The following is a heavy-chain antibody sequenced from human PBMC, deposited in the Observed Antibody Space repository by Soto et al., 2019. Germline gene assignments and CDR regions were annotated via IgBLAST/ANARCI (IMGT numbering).Heavy chain of an antibody. Sequence: QITLKESAPTRVKPTQTLTLTCTFSGFSLTSRPMGVGWIRQPPGKALEWLAFIYWDDDKRYSPSLRSRLTITKDTSGNQVVLTMTNMDPMDTATYYCAHRLSGYNWNGGYFDYWGQRALVTVSS. J-gene: IGHJ4*02. D-gene: IGHD1-1*01. CDR1: GFSLTSRPMG. CDR3: AHRLSGYNWNGGYFDY. V-gene: IGHV2-5*02. CDR2: IYWDDDK.